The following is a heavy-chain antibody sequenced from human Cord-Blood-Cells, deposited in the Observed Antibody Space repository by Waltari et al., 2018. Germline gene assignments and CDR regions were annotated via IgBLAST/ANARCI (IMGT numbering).Heavy chain of an antibody. Sequence: QVQLQESGPGLVKPSQTLSLTCTVSGGSISSGGYYWSWIRQHPGKGLEWIGYIYYSGSTYYTPSLKSRVTISVDTSKNQFSLKLSSVTAADTAVYYCAREGAGYCSSTSCYEHPFDYWGQGTLVTVSS. V-gene: IGHV4-31*03. CDR3: AREGAGYCSSTSCYEHPFDY. CDR2: IYYSGST. CDR1: GGSISSGGYY. J-gene: IGHJ4*02. D-gene: IGHD2-2*01.